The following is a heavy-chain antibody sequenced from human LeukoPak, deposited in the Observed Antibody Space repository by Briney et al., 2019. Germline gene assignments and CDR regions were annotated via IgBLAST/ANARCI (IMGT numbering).Heavy chain of an antibody. Sequence: GSLRLSCAASGFTFSSYAMSWVRQPPGKGLEWIGSIYYSGSTYYNPSLKSRVTISVDTSKNQFSLKPSSVTAADTAVYYCARRAGESHYYYYYGMDVWGQGTTVTVSS. V-gene: IGHV4-39*01. CDR1: GFTFSSYA. J-gene: IGHJ6*02. CDR3: ARRAGESHYYYYYGMDV. CDR2: IYYSGST.